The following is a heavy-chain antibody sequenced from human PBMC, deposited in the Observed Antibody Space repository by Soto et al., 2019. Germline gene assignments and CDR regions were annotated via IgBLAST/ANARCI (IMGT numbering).Heavy chain of an antibody. CDR3: SQFKNLWFGEADMFDV. CDR2: INAGNDNT. D-gene: IGHD3-10*01. V-gene: IGHV1-3*01. CDR1: GYSFTSYG. Sequence: QVKFVQSGAEVKMPGASVKVSCKASGYSFTSYGRPWVRQAPGQRLEWLGWINAGNDNTKYSQQFQGRVTIIRDTSASICYIELRSGTPEAKAVYYWSQFKNLWFGEADMFDVWGQRTMVTVSS. J-gene: IGHJ3*01.